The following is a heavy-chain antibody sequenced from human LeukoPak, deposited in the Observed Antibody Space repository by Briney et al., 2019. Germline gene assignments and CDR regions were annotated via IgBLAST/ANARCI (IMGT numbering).Heavy chain of an antibody. CDR2: IKEDGSMK. V-gene: IGHV3-7*05. CDR1: GLTFSSYW. J-gene: IGHJ4*02. CDR3: AIGYSPWV. Sequence: GGSLRLSCAASGLTFSSYWMTWVRQAPGKGLEWVANIKEDGSMKYYVDSVKGRFTISRDNAKNLLYLQMNRLRAEDTAVYSCAIGYSPWVWGQGTLVTVSS. D-gene: IGHD5-18*01.